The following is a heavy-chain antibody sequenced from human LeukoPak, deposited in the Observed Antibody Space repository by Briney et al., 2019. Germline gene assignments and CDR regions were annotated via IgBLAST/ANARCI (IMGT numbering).Heavy chain of an antibody. J-gene: IGHJ4*02. D-gene: IGHD3-22*01. CDR1: GVTFSSYA. Sequence: PGGSLRLSCAASGVTFSSYAMSWVRQAPGKGLEWVSAISGSGGSTYYADSVKGRFTISRDNSKNTLYLQMNSLRAEDTAVYYCAADAWHYYDSSGYFAAWGQGTLVTVSS. CDR3: AADAWHYYDSSGYFAA. CDR2: ISGSGGST. V-gene: IGHV3-23*01.